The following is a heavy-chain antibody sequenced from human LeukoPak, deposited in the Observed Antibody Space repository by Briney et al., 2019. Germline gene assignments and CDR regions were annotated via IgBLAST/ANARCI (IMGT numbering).Heavy chain of an antibody. D-gene: IGHD3-10*01. Sequence: ASVKVSCKASGYTFTSYDINWVRQATGQGLEWMGWMNPNSGNTGYAQKFQGRVTMTRNTFISTAYMEPSSLRSEDTAVYYCATLESSESLFDYWGQGTLVTVSS. CDR2: MNPNSGNT. J-gene: IGHJ4*02. CDR3: ATLESSESLFDY. CDR1: GYTFTSYD. V-gene: IGHV1-8*01.